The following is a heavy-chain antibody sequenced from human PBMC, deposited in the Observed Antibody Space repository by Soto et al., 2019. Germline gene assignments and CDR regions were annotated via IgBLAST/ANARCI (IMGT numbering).Heavy chain of an antibody. V-gene: IGHV3-21*01. Sequence: GGSLRLSCAASGFTFSSYCMNWVRQAPGKGLEWVSSISSSSSYIYYADSVKGRFTISRDNAKNSLHLQMNSMRAEDTAVYYCARDRITMTRSADACDIWGQGTMVTVSS. CDR2: ISSSSSYI. CDR1: GFTFSSYC. J-gene: IGHJ3*02. CDR3: ARDRITMTRSADACDI. D-gene: IGHD3-22*01.